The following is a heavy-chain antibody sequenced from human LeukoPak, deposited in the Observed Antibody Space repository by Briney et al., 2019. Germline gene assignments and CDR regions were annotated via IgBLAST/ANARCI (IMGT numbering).Heavy chain of an antibody. CDR3: ARGRLARIPYFDS. CDR2: VDYSGTI. Sequence: SQTLSLTWSVFGGSISSGSHFWSWIRQRPGKGLEWLGYVDYSGTIYYNSSLESRLTLSVDTSNNQFSLDLRSMTAADTAVYYCARGRLARIPYFDSWGQGALVAVSS. CDR1: GGSISSGSHF. D-gene: IGHD6-19*01. V-gene: IGHV4-31*02. J-gene: IGHJ4*02.